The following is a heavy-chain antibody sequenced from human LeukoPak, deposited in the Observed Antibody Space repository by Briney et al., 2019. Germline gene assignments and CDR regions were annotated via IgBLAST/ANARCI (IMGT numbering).Heavy chain of an antibody. D-gene: IGHD3-10*01. V-gene: IGHV3-30-3*01. CDR3: ARSSRFSMLRGGQFDF. Sequence: PGGSLRLSCAASGFTFSSYAMSWVRQAPGKGLEWVAIISHDGGETYYADSVKGRFTISRDNSRNTLYLQMNSLRAEDTAMYYCARSSRFSMLRGGQFDFWGQGTLVTVSS. J-gene: IGHJ4*02. CDR1: GFTFSSYA. CDR2: ISHDGGET.